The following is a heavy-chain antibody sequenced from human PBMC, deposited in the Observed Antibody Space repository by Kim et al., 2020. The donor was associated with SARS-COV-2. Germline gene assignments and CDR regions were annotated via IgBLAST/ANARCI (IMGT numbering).Heavy chain of an antibody. CDR2: ISYYGSN. D-gene: IGHD4-17*01. CDR1: GFTFSSYG. CDR3: AKGDYAY. Sequence: GGSLRLSCAASGFTFSSYGMHWVRQAPGKGLEWVAVISYYGSNNYADSVKGRFTVSRDNSKNTLYLQMNSLRVDDTAVYYCAKGDYAYWGQGTLVTVSS. J-gene: IGHJ4*02. V-gene: IGHV3-30*18.